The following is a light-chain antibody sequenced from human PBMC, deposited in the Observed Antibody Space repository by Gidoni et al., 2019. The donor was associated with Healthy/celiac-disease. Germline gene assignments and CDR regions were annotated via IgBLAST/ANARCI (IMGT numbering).Light chain of an antibody. CDR2: YDS. CDR1: NIGSKS. Sequence: SYVLTQPPSVSVAPGKTARITCGGNNIGSKSVHWYQQKPGQAPVLVIYYDSDRPSGIPERFSGSNSGNTATLTISRVEAGDEADDYCQVWDSSSDLGRGVVFGGGTKLTVL. V-gene: IGLV3-21*04. CDR3: QVWDSSSDLGRGVV. J-gene: IGLJ2*01.